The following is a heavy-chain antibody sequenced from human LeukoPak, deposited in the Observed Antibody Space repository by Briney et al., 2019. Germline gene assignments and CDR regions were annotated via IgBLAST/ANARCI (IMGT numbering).Heavy chain of an antibody. J-gene: IGHJ4*02. CDR3: TRDRSPYTIFGVVPIDY. CDR2: IRSKAYGGTT. D-gene: IGHD3-3*01. V-gene: IGHV3-49*03. CDR1: GFTFGDYA. Sequence: PGGSLRLSCTASGFTFGDYAMSWYRQAPGTGLEWVGFIRSKAYGGTTEYAASVKGRFTISRDDSKSIAYLQMNSLKTEDTAVYYCTRDRSPYTIFGVVPIDYWGQGTLVTVSS.